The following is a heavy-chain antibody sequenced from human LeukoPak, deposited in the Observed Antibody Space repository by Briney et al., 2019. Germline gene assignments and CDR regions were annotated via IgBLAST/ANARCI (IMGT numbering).Heavy chain of an antibody. J-gene: IGHJ4*02. CDR1: GYTFTGYY. CDR2: VNPNSGGT. Sequence: GASVKVSCKASGYTFTGYYMHWVRQAPGQGLEWMGWVNPNSGGTNYAQKFQGRVTMTRDTSISTAYMELSRLRSDDTAVYYCGGDIGRGYSYGSYDYWGQGTLVTVSS. D-gene: IGHD5-18*01. V-gene: IGHV1-2*02. CDR3: GGDIGRGYSYGSYDY.